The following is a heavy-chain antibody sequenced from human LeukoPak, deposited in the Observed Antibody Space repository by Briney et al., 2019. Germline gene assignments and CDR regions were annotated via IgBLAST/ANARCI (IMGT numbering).Heavy chain of an antibody. CDR3: ARVGVITMIVNY. V-gene: IGHV4-34*01. D-gene: IGHD3-22*01. CDR2: INHSGST. Sequence: PSETLSLTCAVYGGSFSGYYWSWIRQTPGKGLEWIGEINHSGSTNYNPSLRRRVTVSVDTSKNQFSLKLSSVTAGDTAVYYCARVGVITMIVNYWGQGTLVTVSS. J-gene: IGHJ4*02. CDR1: GGSFSGYY.